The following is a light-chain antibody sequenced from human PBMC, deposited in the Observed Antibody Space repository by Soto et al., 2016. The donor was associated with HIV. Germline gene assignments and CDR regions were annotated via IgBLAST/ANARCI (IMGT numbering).Light chain of an antibody. CDR3: QVWDNSADYYV. CDR2: DDS. Sequence: SYVLTQPPSVSVAPGKTARITCGGNNIGSKSVHWYQQKPGQAPVLVVYDDSDRPSGIPERFSGSNSGNTATLTITWVEAGDEADYYCQVWDNSADYYVFGTGTKVTV. CDR1: NIGSKS. J-gene: IGLJ1*01. V-gene: IGLV3-21*01.